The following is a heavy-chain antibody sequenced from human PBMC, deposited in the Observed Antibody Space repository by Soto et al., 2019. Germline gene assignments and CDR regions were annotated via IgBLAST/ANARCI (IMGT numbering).Heavy chain of an antibody. CDR2: IIPIFGTA. V-gene: IGHV1-69*13. CDR1: GGTFSSYA. CDR3: ASQDSSTPTYYFDY. J-gene: IGHJ4*02. Sequence: GASVKVSCKASGGTFSSYAISWVRQAPGQGLEWMGGIIPIFGTANYAQKFQGRVTITADGSTSTAYMELSSLRSEDTAVYYCASQDSSTPTYYFDYWGQGTLVTVSS. D-gene: IGHD6-13*01.